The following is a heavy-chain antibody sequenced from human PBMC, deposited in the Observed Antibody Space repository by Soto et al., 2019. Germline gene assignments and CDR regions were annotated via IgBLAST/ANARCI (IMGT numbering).Heavy chain of an antibody. CDR3: AKDQLGATRPYYYYYGMDV. CDR2: ISYDGSNK. Sequence: GGSLILSCAASGFTFSSYGMHWVRQAPGKGLEWVAVISYDGSNKYYADSVKGRFTISRDNSKNTLYLRMNSLRAEDTAVYYCAKDQLGATRPYYYYYGMDVWGQGTTVTVSS. CDR1: GFTFSSYG. V-gene: IGHV3-30*18. J-gene: IGHJ6*02. D-gene: IGHD1-26*01.